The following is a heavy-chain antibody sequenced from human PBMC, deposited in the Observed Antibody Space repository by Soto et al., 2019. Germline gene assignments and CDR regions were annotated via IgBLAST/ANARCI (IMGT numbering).Heavy chain of an antibody. J-gene: IGHJ6*03. V-gene: IGHV1-3*01. CDR2: INAGNGNT. CDR3: ARDSTGYSSSWLYYYYYYMDV. Sequence: ASVKVSCKASGYTFTSYAMHWVRQAPGQRLEWMGWINAGNGNTKYSQKFQGRVTITRGTSASTAYMELSSLRSEDTAVYYCARDSTGYSSSWLYYYYYYMDVWGKGTTVTVSS. D-gene: IGHD6-13*01. CDR1: GYTFTSYA.